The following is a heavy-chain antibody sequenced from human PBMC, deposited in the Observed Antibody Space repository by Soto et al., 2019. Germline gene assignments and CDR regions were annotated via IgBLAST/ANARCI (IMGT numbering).Heavy chain of an antibody. Sequence: SETLSLTFTVSGASISGFYWSWIRKSAGKGLEWIGRIYATGTTDYNPSLKSRVMISADRYKKQFSLKLRSVTAADTAVYYCVRDGTKTLRDWFDRWVQGISVTVSS. CDR2: IYATGTT. D-gene: IGHD1-1*01. CDR3: VRDGTKTLRDWFDR. CDR1: GASISGFY. V-gene: IGHV4-4*07. J-gene: IGHJ5*02.